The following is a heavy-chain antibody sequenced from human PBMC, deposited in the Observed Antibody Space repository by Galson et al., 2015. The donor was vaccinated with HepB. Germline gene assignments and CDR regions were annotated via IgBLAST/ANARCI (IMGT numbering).Heavy chain of an antibody. CDR3: ARGPQVAPSRNWYFDL. D-gene: IGHD2-15*01. J-gene: IGHJ2*01. CDR1: GYTSTSYA. V-gene: IGHV1-3*01. Sequence: SVKVSCKASGYTSTSYALHWVRQAPGQRLEWMGWINADNGNTKYSQKFQGRVTIIRDTSASTVYMELRSLRSEDTAVYFCARGPQVAPSRNWYFDLWGRGTLVTVSS. CDR2: INADNGNT.